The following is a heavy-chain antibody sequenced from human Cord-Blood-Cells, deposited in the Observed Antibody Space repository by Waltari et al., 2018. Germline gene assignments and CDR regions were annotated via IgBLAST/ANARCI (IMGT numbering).Heavy chain of an antibody. V-gene: IGHV3-53*01. CDR2: IYSGGST. J-gene: IGHJ3*02. Sequence: EVQLVESGGGLIQPGGSLRLSCAASGFTVRSNYMSWVRKAPGKGLEWVSVIYSGGSTYYADSVKGRFTISRDNSKNTLYLQMNSLRAEDTAVYYCARDVYSSSPYDAFDIWGQGTMVTVSS. CDR3: ARDVYSSSPYDAFDI. CDR1: GFTVRSNY. D-gene: IGHD6-6*01.